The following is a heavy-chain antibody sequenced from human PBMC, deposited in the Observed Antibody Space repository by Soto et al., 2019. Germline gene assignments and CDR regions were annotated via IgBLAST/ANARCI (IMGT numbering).Heavy chain of an antibody. CDR3: AKSTGGTANGMGV. V-gene: IGHV3-9*01. CDR1: GFSFDDYA. D-gene: IGHD2-8*02. J-gene: IGHJ6*02. Sequence: EVQVVESGGGLVQPGRSLRLSCAASGFSFDDYAMHWVRQAPGKGLEWVSGISWNSGTIGYADSVKGRFTISRDNAKNSRYLQMKSLRAEDTALYYCAKSTGGTANGMGVWGQGTTVTVSS. CDR2: ISWNSGTI.